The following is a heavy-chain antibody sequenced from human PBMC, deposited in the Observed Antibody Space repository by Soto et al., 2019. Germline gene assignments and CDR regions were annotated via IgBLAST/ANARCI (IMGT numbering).Heavy chain of an antibody. D-gene: IGHD6-19*01. J-gene: IGHJ4*02. CDR3: AKRSLYSSGDVDY. CDR2: ISGSGANT. CDR1: GFTFSSYA. Sequence: EVQLLESGGGLVQPGGSLRLSCAASGFTFSSYAMSWVRQAAGKGLEWVSTISGSGANTYYADSVKGRFTISRDNSKNTLYLQMNSLRAEDTAVYYCAKRSLYSSGDVDYWGQGTLVTVSS. V-gene: IGHV3-23*01.